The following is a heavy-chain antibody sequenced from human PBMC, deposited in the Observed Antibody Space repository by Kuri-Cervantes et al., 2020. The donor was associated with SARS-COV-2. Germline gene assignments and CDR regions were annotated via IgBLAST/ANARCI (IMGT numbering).Heavy chain of an antibody. CDR3: ARDSLLVGAPVTGGDAFDI. J-gene: IGHJ3*02. Sequence: GESLKISCAASGFTFSSYGMHWVRQAPGKGLEWVAVISYDGSNKYYADSVKGRFTISRDNSKNTLHLQMNSLRAEDTAVYYCARDSLLVGAPVTGGDAFDIWGQGTMVTVSS. CDR1: GFTFSSYG. CDR2: ISYDGSNK. D-gene: IGHD1-26*01. V-gene: IGHV3-30*03.